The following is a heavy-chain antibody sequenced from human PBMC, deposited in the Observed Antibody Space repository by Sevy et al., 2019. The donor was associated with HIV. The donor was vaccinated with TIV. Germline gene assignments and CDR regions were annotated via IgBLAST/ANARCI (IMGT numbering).Heavy chain of an antibody. CDR2: IWYDGSNK. D-gene: IGHD3-22*01. J-gene: IGHJ4*02. Sequence: GGSLRLSCAASGFTFSSYGMHWVRQAPGKGLEWVAVIWYDGSNKYYADSVKGRFTISRDNSKNTLYLQMNSLRAEDTAVYYCARGPLDHYYDSSAFGYWGQGTLVTVSS. CDR1: GFTFSSYG. CDR3: ARGPLDHYYDSSAFGY. V-gene: IGHV3-33*01.